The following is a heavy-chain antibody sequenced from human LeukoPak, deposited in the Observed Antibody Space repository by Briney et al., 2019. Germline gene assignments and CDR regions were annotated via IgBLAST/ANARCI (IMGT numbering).Heavy chain of an antibody. Sequence: SQTLSLTCAVSGGSISSGGYSWSWIRQPPGKGLEWIGYIYHSGNTYYNPSLKSRVTISVDRSKNQFSLKLSSVTAADTAVYYCARLIPNDYYDSSGYPLEAFDIWGQGTMVTVSS. J-gene: IGHJ3*02. D-gene: IGHD3-22*01. CDR3: ARLIPNDYYDSSGYPLEAFDI. CDR1: GGSISSGGYS. CDR2: IYHSGNT. V-gene: IGHV4-30-2*01.